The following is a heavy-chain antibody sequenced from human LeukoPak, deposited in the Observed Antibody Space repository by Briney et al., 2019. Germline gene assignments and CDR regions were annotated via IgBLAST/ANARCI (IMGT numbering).Heavy chain of an antibody. CDR3: AKPTWIQLWFFDY. Sequence: GGSLRLSCAASGSTFSSYAMSWVRQAPGKGLEWVSAISGSGGSTYYADSVKGRFTISRDNSKNTLYLQMNSLRAEDTAVYYCAKPTWIQLWFFDYWGQGTLVTVSS. CDR1: GSTFSSYA. D-gene: IGHD5-18*01. V-gene: IGHV3-23*01. J-gene: IGHJ4*02. CDR2: ISGSGGST.